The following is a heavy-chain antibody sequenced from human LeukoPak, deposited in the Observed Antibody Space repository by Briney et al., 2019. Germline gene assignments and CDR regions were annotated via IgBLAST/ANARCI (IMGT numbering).Heavy chain of an antibody. D-gene: IGHD2-2*01. V-gene: IGHV3-33*01. CDR3: ARDGRHCSSSNCYLDS. CDR2: IWYDGSNK. CDR1: GFTFSSYG. J-gene: IGHJ4*02. Sequence: GGSLRLSCAASGFTFSSYGMHWVRQAPGKGLEWVAVIWYDGSNKYYADSVKGRFTISRDNSKNTLYLQMNSLRAEDTAVYYCARDGRHCSSSNCYLDSWGQGTLVTVSS.